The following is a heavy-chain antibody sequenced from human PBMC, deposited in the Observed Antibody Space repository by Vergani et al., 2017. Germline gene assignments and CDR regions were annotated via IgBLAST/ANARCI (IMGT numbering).Heavy chain of an antibody. V-gene: IGHV4-34*01. CDR1: GGSFSGYY. D-gene: IGHD3-10*01. CDR3: ARDHYGSGRNDAFDI. J-gene: IGHJ3*02. Sequence: QVQLQQWGAGLLKPSETLSLTCAVYGGSFSGYYWSWIRQPPGKGLEWIGEINHSGSTNYNPSLKCRVTISVDTSKNQFSLKLSSVTAADTAVYYCARDHYGSGRNDAFDIWGQGTMVTVSS. CDR2: INHSGST.